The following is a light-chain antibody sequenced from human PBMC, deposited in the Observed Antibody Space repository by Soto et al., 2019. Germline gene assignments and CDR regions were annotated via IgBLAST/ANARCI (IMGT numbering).Light chain of an antibody. J-gene: IGKJ3*01. CDR3: QQDLRPPLT. CDR2: AAS. V-gene: IGKV1-39*01. CDR1: QSISSY. Sequence: DIQMTQSPSSLSASVGDRVTITCRASQSISSYLNWYQQKPGKAPKLLIYAASSLQSGVPSRFSGSGSGTDFTLTISSLQPEAFANYYCQQDLRPPLTLGPGTKVDXK.